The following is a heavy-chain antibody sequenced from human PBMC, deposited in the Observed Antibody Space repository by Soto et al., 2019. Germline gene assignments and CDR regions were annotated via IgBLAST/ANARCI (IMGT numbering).Heavy chain of an antibody. CDR2: IYYSGST. CDR3: ARRYGGNFDY. CDR1: GGSISSGGYY. J-gene: IGHJ4*02. V-gene: IGHV4-31*03. Sequence: PSETLSLTCTVSGGSISSGGYYWSWIRQHPGKGLEWIGYIYYSGSTYYNPSLKSRVTISVDASKNQFSLKLSSVTAADTAVYYCARRYGGNFDYWGQGTLVTVSS. D-gene: IGHD2-15*01.